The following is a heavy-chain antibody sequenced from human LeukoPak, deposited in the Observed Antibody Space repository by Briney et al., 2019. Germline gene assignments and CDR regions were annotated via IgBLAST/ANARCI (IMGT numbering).Heavy chain of an antibody. Sequence: PSETLSLTCTVSGGSISSGGYYWSWIRQHPGKGLEWIGYIYYSGSTYYNPSLKSRVTISVDTSKNQFSLKLSSVTAADTAVYYCARAPRDILTGYYINPFDYWGQGTLVTVSS. V-gene: IGHV4-31*03. D-gene: IGHD3-9*01. J-gene: IGHJ4*02. CDR2: IYYSGST. CDR3: ARAPRDILTGYYINPFDY. CDR1: GGSISSGGYY.